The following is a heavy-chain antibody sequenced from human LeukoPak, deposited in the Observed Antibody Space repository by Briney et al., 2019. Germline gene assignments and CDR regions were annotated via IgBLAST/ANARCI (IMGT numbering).Heavy chain of an antibody. J-gene: IGHJ5*02. Sequence: ASAKVSCKASGYPLSRYHITWLRQAPGQGLEWMGSISGYNGDTNYAQKFQGRVTMTTDTSTGTSYMDLRSLTSDDTAVYYCARDRVSGYSSTWYPWGQGTLVTVSS. CDR2: ISGYNGDT. CDR1: GYPLSRYH. V-gene: IGHV1-18*01. D-gene: IGHD6-13*01. CDR3: ARDRVSGYSSTWYP.